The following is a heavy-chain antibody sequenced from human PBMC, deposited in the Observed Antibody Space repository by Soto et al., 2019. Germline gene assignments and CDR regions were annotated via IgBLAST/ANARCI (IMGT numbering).Heavy chain of an antibody. CDR3: ARDPGGSYYFDY. J-gene: IGHJ4*02. CDR2: IIPIFGTA. V-gene: IGHV1-69*06. CDR1: GGTFSSYA. D-gene: IGHD1-26*01. Sequence: SVKVSCKASGGTFSSYAISWVRQAPGQGLEWMGGIIPIFGTANYAQKFQGRVTITADKSTSTAYMELSSLRSEDTAVYYCARDPGGSYYFDYWGQGTLVTVSS.